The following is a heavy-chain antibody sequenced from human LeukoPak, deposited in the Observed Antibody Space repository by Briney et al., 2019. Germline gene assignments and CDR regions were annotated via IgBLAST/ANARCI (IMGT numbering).Heavy chain of an antibody. J-gene: IGHJ4*02. V-gene: IGHV3-53*01. Sequence: PGGSLRLSCAASGFTVSSNYMSWVRQVPGKGLEWVSVIYSGGSTYYADSVKGRFTISRDNSKNTLYLQMNSLRAEDTAVYYCAKSIVVRGVILSYFDYWGQGTLVTVSS. CDR1: GFTVSSNY. CDR3: AKSIVVRGVILSYFDY. D-gene: IGHD3-10*01. CDR2: IYSGGST.